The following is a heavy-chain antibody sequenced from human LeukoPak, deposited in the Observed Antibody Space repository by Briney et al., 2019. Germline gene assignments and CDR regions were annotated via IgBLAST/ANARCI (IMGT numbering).Heavy chain of an antibody. V-gene: IGHV3-30*19. CDR1: GFTFSSYG. CDR3: ARDLRSLVTAGAFDI. D-gene: IGHD2-21*02. J-gene: IGHJ3*02. Sequence: GGSLRLSCAASGFTFSSYGMHWVRQAPGKGLEWVAVISYDGSNKYYADSVKGRFTISRDNSKNTLYLQMNSLRAEDTAVYYCARDLRSLVTAGAFDIWGQGTMVTVSS. CDR2: ISYDGSNK.